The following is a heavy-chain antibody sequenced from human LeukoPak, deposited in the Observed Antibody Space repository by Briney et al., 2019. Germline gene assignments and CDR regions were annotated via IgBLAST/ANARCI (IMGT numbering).Heavy chain of an antibody. D-gene: IGHD3-22*01. CDR3: AKARSNSGYSTSDS. Sequence: GGSLRLSCAASGFTFSNYGMSWVRRAPGKGLEWVSTVSGSGDTTYYADSVKGRFTISRDNSKNTLYLQMNGLRAEDTALYYCAKARSNSGYSTSDSWGQGTLVTVSS. J-gene: IGHJ4*02. V-gene: IGHV3-23*01. CDR1: GFTFSNYG. CDR2: VSGSGDTT.